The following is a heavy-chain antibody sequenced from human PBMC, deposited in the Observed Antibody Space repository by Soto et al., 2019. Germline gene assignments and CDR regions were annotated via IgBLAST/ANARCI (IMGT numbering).Heavy chain of an antibody. V-gene: IGHV3-23*01. D-gene: IGHD3-9*01. J-gene: IGHJ4*02. Sequence: EVQLLESGGDLVQPGGSLRLSCAASGFTFDSFAMTWVRQAPGKGLEWVSALSGVGDATNYADSVKGGFTISRDNSKNTLYLQINSLRPEDTAVYYCAKATNDWTYHFDYWGQGTPVTVSS. CDR3: AKATNDWTYHFDY. CDR2: LSGVGDAT. CDR1: GFTFDSFA.